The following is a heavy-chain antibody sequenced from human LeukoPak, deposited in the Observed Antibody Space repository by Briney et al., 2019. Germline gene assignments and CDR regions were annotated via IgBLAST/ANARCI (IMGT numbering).Heavy chain of an antibody. J-gene: IGHJ3*02. CDR3: AREVPPSRFDWLPKEYAFDI. CDR1: GFSFSSYW. Sequence: PWGALRLSCAASGFSFSSYWMSWIRQPPGKGLEWIGYIYYSGSTNYNPSLKSRVTISVDTSKNQFSLKLSSVTAADTAVYYCAREVPPSRFDWLPKEYAFDIWGQGTMVTVSS. V-gene: IGHV4-59*01. CDR2: IYYSGST. D-gene: IGHD3-9*01.